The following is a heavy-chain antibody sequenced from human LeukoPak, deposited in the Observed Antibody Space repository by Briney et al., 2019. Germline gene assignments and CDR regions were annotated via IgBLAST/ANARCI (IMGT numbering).Heavy chain of an antibody. J-gene: IGHJ4*02. D-gene: IGHD3-22*01. Sequence: GGSLRLSCAASGFTFSSYSINWVRQAPGKGLEWVSSISSSSSYIYYADSVKGRFTISRDNAKNSLYLQMNSLRAEDTAVYYCARDYYDSSGRGGVFDYWGQGTLVTVSS. CDR1: GFTFSSYS. V-gene: IGHV3-21*01. CDR3: ARDYYDSSGRGGVFDY. CDR2: ISSSSSYI.